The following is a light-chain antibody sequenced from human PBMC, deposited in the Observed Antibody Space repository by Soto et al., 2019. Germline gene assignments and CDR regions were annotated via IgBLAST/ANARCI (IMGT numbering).Light chain of an antibody. J-gene: IGKJ1*01. Sequence: DLDMTHSRSSLSASVGDRVTITCRASQTITSDLNWYQQRPGKAPKILIYAASNLQSGVPSRFSGSGSGTDFTFIISSLQPEDSATYYCQQTDSTPGWTFGQVTKVDIK. CDR1: QTITSD. CDR3: QQTDSTPGWT. V-gene: IGKV1-39*01. CDR2: AAS.